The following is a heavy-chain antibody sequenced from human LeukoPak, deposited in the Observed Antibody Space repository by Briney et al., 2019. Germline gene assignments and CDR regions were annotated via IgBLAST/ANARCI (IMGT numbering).Heavy chain of an antibody. V-gene: IGHV4-34*01. CDR1: GGSFSGYY. CDR2: INHSGTT. CDR3: ARGGGSYGYYMDV. Sequence: PSETLSLTCAVYGGSFSGYYWNWIRQPPGKGLEWIGEINHSGTTNYNPSLKSRVTISVDTSKNQFSLKLSSVTAADTAVYYCARGGGSYGYYMDVWGKGPTVTVSS. J-gene: IGHJ6*03. D-gene: IGHD5-18*01.